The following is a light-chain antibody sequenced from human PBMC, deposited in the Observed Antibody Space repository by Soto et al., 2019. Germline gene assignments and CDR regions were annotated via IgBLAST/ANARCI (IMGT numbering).Light chain of an antibody. J-gene: IGLJ3*02. CDR1: SSDVGGYNY. CDR3: SSYTNRNTVV. Sequence: QSVLTQPASVSRSPGQSITIFCTGTSSDVGGYNYVSWYQQRPGKPPKLMIYDVTNRPSGVSNRFSGSKSGSTASLTISGLQAEDEGDYYCSSYTNRNTVVFGGGTKLTVL. CDR2: DVT. V-gene: IGLV2-14*03.